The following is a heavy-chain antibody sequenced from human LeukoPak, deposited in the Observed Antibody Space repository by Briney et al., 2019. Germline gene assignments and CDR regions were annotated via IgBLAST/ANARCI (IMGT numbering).Heavy chain of an antibody. CDR1: GLIFSKAW. CDR3: TSALNLVLGELLGY. J-gene: IGHJ4*02. CDR2: IKTEAEDGTT. Sequence: GGSLRLTCAASGLIFSKAWMAWVRQAPGKGLEWVGHIKTEAEDGTTDYAAPVKGRFTISRDDAKSTLYLQMNSLNTEDTAVYFCTSALNLVLGELLGYWGQGTLVTVSS. V-gene: IGHV3-15*01. D-gene: IGHD3-16*01.